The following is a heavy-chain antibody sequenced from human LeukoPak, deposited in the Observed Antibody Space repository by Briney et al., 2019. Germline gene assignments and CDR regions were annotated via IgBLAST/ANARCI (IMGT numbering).Heavy chain of an antibody. J-gene: IGHJ6*02. D-gene: IGHD3-22*01. CDR1: GYTFNSYG. V-gene: IGHV1-18*01. Sequence: ASVKVSCKASGYTFNSYGISWVRQAPGQGLVWMGWISPYRGDTEYAQKIQGRVSMTTDTSTSTAYMELRSLRSDDTAVYYCARQVLIVGGRYGMDVWGQGTTVTVSS. CDR2: ISPYRGDT. CDR3: ARQVLIVGGRYGMDV.